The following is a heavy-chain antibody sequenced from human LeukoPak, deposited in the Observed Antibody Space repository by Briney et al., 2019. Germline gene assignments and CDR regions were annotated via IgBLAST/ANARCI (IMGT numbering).Heavy chain of an antibody. CDR3: ARAYRTTQLRKLVIAIPGDAFDI. CDR2: IYTSGST. CDR1: GGSISSGSYY. V-gene: IGHV4-61*02. D-gene: IGHD2-21*01. J-gene: IGHJ3*02. Sequence: PSQTLSLTCTVSGGSISSGSYYWSWIRQPAGKGLEWIGRIYTSGSTNYNPSLKSRVTISVDTSKNQFSLKLSSVTAADTAVYYCARAYRTTQLRKLVIAIPGDAFDIWGQGTMVTVSS.